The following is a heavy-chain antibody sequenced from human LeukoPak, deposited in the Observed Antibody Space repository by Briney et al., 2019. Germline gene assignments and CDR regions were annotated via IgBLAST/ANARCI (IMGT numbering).Heavy chain of an antibody. Sequence: ASVKVSCKASGYTFTSYDINWVRQATGQGLECMGWMNPNSGNTGYAQKFQGRVTMTRNTSISTAYMELSSLRSEDTAVYYCARSPQGILEWLSLDYYYYYGMDVWGQGTTVTVSS. CDR3: ARSPQGILEWLSLDYYYYYGMDV. D-gene: IGHD3-3*01. CDR1: GYTFTSYD. V-gene: IGHV1-8*01. J-gene: IGHJ6*02. CDR2: MNPNSGNT.